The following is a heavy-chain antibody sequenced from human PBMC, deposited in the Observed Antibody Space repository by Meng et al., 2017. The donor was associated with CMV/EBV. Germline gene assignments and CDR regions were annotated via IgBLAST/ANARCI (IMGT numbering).Heavy chain of an antibody. CDR3: ARGGLYYYDSSGHFDY. D-gene: IGHD3-22*01. Sequence: VQLDESRPGLVKPSETLSLTCTVSGGSISSYYWSWIRQPAGKGLEWIGRIYTSGSTNYNPSLKSRVTMSVDTSKNQFSLKLSSVTAADTAVYYCARGGLYYYDSSGHFDYWGQGTLVTVSS. CDR2: IYTSGST. CDR1: GGSISSYY. J-gene: IGHJ4*02. V-gene: IGHV4-4*07.